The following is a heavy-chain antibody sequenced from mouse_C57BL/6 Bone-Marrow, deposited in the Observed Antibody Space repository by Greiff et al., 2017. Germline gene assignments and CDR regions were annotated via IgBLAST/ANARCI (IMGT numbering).Heavy chain of an antibody. Sequence: VQLKESGPELVKPGASVKISCKASGYSFTDYNMNWVKQSNGKSLEWIGVINPNYGTTSYNQKFKGKATLTVDQSSSTAYMQLNSLTSEDSAVYYCARIPLYGPFYAMDYWGQGTSVTVSS. CDR2: INPNYGTT. CDR1: GYSFTDYN. J-gene: IGHJ4*01. CDR3: ARIPLYGPFYAMDY. V-gene: IGHV1-39*01. D-gene: IGHD2-10*02.